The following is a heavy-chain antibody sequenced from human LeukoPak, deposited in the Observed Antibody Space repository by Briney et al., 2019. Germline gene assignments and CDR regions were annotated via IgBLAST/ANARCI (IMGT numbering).Heavy chain of an antibody. CDR1: GFTFSNYW. Sequence: GGSLRPSCAVSGFTFSNYWTSWVRQAPGKGLEWVANIKEEGSEKYYVDSVKGRFTIARDNARNSLYLQMNSLRGEDTAVYYCASGRQLGYWGPGTLVTVA. V-gene: IGHV3-7*01. CDR3: ASGRQLGY. D-gene: IGHD6-13*01. CDR2: IKEEGSEK. J-gene: IGHJ4*02.